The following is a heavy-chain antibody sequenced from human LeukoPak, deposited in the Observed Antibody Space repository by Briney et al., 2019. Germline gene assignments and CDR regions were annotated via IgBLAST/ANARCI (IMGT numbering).Heavy chain of an antibody. Sequence: ASVKVSCTASGYTFTMYDITWVRQAPGQGLEWMGWISTSSGKTNYAQKVRGRVTMTTDTSTTTAYMELRSLRSDDTAVYYCVRGGYSSSYGYWGQGTLVTVSS. J-gene: IGHJ4*02. CDR2: ISTSSGKT. CDR3: VRGGYSSSYGY. V-gene: IGHV1-18*01. D-gene: IGHD5-18*01. CDR1: GYTFTMYD.